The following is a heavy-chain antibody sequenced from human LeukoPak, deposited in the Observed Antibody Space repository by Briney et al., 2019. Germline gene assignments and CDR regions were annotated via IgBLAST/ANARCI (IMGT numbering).Heavy chain of an antibody. J-gene: IGHJ6*03. D-gene: IGHD3-10*01. CDR3: ARGRSSMVRGYYYYYMDV. V-gene: IGHV4-61*01. Sequence: PSETLSLTCTVSGYSISSSYYWGWIRQPPGKGLEWIGYIYYSGSTNYNPSLKSRVTISVDTSKNQFSLKLSSVTAADTAVYYCARGRSSMVRGYYYYYMDVWGKGTTVTISS. CDR1: GYSISSSYY. CDR2: IYYSGST.